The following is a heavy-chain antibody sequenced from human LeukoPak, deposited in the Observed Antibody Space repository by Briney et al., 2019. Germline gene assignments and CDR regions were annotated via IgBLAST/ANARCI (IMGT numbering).Heavy chain of an antibody. CDR2: IYYSGST. CDR3: ARGVIKWYQLLKGYFDY. D-gene: IGHD2-2*01. V-gene: IGHV4-31*03. CDR1: GGSISSGGYY. Sequence: SQTLSLTCTVSGGSISSGGYYWSWIRQHPGKGLEWIGYIYYSGSTYYNPSLKSRVTISVDTSKNQFSLKLSSVTAADTAVYYCARGVIKWYQLLKGYFDYWGQGTLVTVSS. J-gene: IGHJ4*02.